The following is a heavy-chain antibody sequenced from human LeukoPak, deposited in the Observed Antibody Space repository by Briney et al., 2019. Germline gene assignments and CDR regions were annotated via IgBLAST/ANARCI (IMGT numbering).Heavy chain of an antibody. Sequence: SETLSLTCAVYGGSFSGYYWSWIRQPPGKGLEWIGEINHSGSTNYNPSLKSRVTISVDTSKNQFSLKLSSVTAADTAVYYCARGRDSSETRNDYWGQGTLVTVSS. CDR1: GGSFSGYY. CDR2: INHSGST. D-gene: IGHD3-22*01. CDR3: ARGRDSSETRNDY. V-gene: IGHV4-34*01. J-gene: IGHJ4*02.